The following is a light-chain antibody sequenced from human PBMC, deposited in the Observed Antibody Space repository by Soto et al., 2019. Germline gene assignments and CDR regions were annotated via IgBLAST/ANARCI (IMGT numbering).Light chain of an antibody. CDR1: QSISHW. V-gene: IGKV1-5*01. Sequence: DIQMTQSPSSLSASVGDRVTITCRASQSISHWLAWYQQKPGKAPKFLIYDASTLRNGVPSRFSGRGSGTEFTLTISSLQPDDFATYYCQQYDSHPYTFGQGTKVEI. J-gene: IGKJ2*01. CDR2: DAS. CDR3: QQYDSHPYT.